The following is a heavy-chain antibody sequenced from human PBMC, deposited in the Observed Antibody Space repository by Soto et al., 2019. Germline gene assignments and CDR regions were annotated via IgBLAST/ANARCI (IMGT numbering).Heavy chain of an antibody. Sequence: PSETLYLTCTVPGGSISSNIYYWGWISQPPGKGLEWIGNIHYSGSTYYDSSLQSRVTISVDTSKNQFSLKLSSVTAADTAVYYCARHYYDILTGPNYYGMDVWGQGTTVT. CDR3: ARHYYDILTGPNYYGMDV. D-gene: IGHD3-9*01. CDR1: GGSISSNIYY. CDR2: IHYSGST. J-gene: IGHJ6*02. V-gene: IGHV4-39*07.